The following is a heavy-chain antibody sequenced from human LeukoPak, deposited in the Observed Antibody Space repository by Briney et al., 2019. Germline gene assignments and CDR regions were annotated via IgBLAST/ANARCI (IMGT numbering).Heavy chain of an antibody. J-gene: IGHJ5*02. Sequence: PGGSLRLSCAASGFIFRDYSMNWVRQAPGKGLEWVGRIKSKTDGGTTDYAAPVKGRFTISRDDSENTLYLQMNSLKTEDTAVYYCSTDQGYGSGSYYWFDPWGQGTLVTVSS. D-gene: IGHD3-10*01. CDR1: GFIFRDYS. CDR2: IKSKTDGGTT. V-gene: IGHV3-15*01. CDR3: STDQGYGSGSYYWFDP.